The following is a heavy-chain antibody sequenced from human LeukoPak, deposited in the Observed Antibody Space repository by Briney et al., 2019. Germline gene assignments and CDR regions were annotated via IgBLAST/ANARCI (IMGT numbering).Heavy chain of an antibody. J-gene: IGHJ4*02. CDR2: INQDGTEK. Sequence: GGSLRLSCAASGITFSTYWMNWVRQAPGKGLEWVANINQDGTEKYYVDSVKGRFTISRDNAKNSLYLQMNSLRAEDTAVYYCLTWPFDYWGQGTPVTVSS. V-gene: IGHV3-7*03. CDR3: LTWPFDY. D-gene: IGHD5-24*01. CDR1: GITFSTYW.